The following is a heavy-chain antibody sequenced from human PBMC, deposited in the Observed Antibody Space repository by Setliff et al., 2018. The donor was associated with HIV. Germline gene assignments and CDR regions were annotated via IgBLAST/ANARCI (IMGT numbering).Heavy chain of an antibody. J-gene: IGHJ3*02. V-gene: IGHV4-59*01. Sequence: SETLSLTCSVSAFTMSSYYWNFFRQPPGGGLEWIGCVYYSGTTNYSPSLKSRVTISIDTSKNQFSLRLTSVTAADTAVYYCARGPKLTTRKEGVFDTWGRGTMVTVSS. CDR2: VYYSGTT. D-gene: IGHD4-17*01. CDR3: ARGPKLTTRKEGVFDT. CDR1: AFTMSSYY.